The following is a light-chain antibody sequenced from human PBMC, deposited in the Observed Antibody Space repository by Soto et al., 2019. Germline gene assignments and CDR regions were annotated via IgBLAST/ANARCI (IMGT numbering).Light chain of an antibody. CDR3: ATWDDSLSAWV. CDR1: SSNIGSNY. J-gene: IGLJ3*02. V-gene: IGLV1-47*01. Sequence: QSVPTQPPSASGTPGQRVTISCSGSSSNIGSNYVYWYQQFPGTAPKLLIYRNNQRPSGVPDRFSGSKSGTSASLAISGLRSEDEADYYCATWDDSLSAWVFGGGTKLTVL. CDR2: RNN.